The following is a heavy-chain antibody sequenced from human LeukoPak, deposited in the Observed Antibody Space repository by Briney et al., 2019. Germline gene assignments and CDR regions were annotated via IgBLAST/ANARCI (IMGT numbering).Heavy chain of an antibody. V-gene: IGHV4-59*01. CDR1: GFTFSSYW. CDR3: ARVALGDFDWTGGNWFDP. J-gene: IGHJ5*02. CDR2: IYYSGST. Sequence: GSLRLSCAASGFTFSSYWMSWVRQAPGKGLEWIGYIYYSGSTNYNPSLKSRVTISVDTSKNQFSLKLSSVTAADTAVYYCARVALGDFDWTGGNWFDPWGQGTLVTVSS. D-gene: IGHD3-9*01.